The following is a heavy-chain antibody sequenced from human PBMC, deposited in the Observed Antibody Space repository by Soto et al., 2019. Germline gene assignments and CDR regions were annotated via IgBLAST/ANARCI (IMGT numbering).Heavy chain of an antibody. J-gene: IGHJ4*02. D-gene: IGHD6-13*01. CDR1: GGSISSSSYY. CDR2: NYYSGST. CDR3: ATLTGGIAAAGSSGHERN. Sequence: QLQLQESGPGLVKPSETLSLTCTVSGGSISSSSYYWGWIRQPPGKGLEWIGSNYYSGSTYYNPSLKSRVTISVETSKNQFSLKLSSVTDADTAVYYCATLTGGIAAAGSSGHERNWGQGTLVTVSS. V-gene: IGHV4-39*01.